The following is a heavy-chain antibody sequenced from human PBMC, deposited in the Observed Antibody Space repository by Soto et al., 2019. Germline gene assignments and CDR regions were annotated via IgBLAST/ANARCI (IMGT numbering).Heavy chain of an antibody. V-gene: IGHV3-21*01. CDR1: GFTFSSYS. J-gene: IGHJ6*02. Sequence: VGSLRLSCAASGFTFSSYSMNWVRQAPGKGLEWVSSISSSSSYIYYADSVKGRFTISRDNAKNSLYLQMNSLRAEDTAVYYCARVLKITYYYGSGSYAAYYYYGMDVWGQGTTVTVSS. CDR2: ISSSSSYI. CDR3: ARVLKITYYYGSGSYAAYYYYGMDV. D-gene: IGHD3-10*01.